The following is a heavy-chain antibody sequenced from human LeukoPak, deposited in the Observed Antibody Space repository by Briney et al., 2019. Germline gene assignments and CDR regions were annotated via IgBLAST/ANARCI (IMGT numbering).Heavy chain of an antibody. D-gene: IGHD3-16*01. V-gene: IGHV4-34*01. J-gene: IGHJ5*02. CDR1: GGSFSGYY. Sequence: SETLSLTCAVYGGSFSGYYWTWIRQPPGKGLEWIGSIYDSGSTYYNPSLKSRVTISVDTSKNQFSLKLNSVTAADTAVYYCARHYGPWGQGTLVSVSS. CDR2: IYDSGST. CDR3: ARHYGP.